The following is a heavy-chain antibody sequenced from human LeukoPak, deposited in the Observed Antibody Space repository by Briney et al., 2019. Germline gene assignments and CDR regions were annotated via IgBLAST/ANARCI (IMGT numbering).Heavy chain of an antibody. CDR1: GDSLTNYY. Sequence: SETLSLTCAVSGDSLTNYYWSWIRQPAGQGLEWIGHIYVSGRTNYNPSFKSRVSMSIDTSKKQFSLNLTSVSAADTAVYFCARDRWELTPAKGWFDSWGQGTLVTVSS. J-gene: IGHJ5*01. CDR3: ARDRWELTPAKGWFDS. V-gene: IGHV4-4*07. D-gene: IGHD1-26*01. CDR2: IYVSGRT.